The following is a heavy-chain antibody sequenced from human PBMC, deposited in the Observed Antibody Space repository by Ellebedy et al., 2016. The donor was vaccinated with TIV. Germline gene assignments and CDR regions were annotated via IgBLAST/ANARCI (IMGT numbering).Heavy chain of an antibody. D-gene: IGHD3-16*01. Sequence: SETLSLTXSVSGGSISAHYWSWIRQPPGKGLEWIGYVYYSGSTNYNPSLKSRVTMSVDMSKNQFSLKLSSVTAADTAVYYCATDWGRAAVLWGQGTLVTVSS. CDR1: GGSISAHY. J-gene: IGHJ4*02. V-gene: IGHV4-59*11. CDR2: VYYSGST. CDR3: ATDWGRAAVL.